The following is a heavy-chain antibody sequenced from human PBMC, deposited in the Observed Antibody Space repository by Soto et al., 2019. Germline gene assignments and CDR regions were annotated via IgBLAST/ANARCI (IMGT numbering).Heavy chain of an antibody. CDR2: ISGSRT. D-gene: IGHD1-1*01. J-gene: IGHJ4*02. CDR3: ARDLTNFDY. V-gene: IGHV3-23*01. Sequence: GGSLRLSCAASGFTLTVYAMSWVRQTPGKGLEWVSGISGSRTYYADSVKGRFTISRDISKNTLYLQMNTLRAEDTAVYYCARDLTNFDYWGQGTLVTVSS. CDR1: GFTLTVYA.